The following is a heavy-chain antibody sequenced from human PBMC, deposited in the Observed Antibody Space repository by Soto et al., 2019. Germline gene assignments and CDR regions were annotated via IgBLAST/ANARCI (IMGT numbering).Heavy chain of an antibody. D-gene: IGHD3-10*01. J-gene: IGHJ6*02. V-gene: IGHV4-34*01. Sequence: SETLSLTCAVYGGSFSGYYWSWIRQPPGKGLEWIGEINHSGSTNYNPSLKSRVTISVDTTKNQFSLKLSSVTAADTAVYYCARSGYITMVRGVTTKYYYYYGMDVWGQGTTVTVSS. CDR2: INHSGST. CDR1: GGSFSGYY. CDR3: ARSGYITMVRGVTTKYYYYYGMDV.